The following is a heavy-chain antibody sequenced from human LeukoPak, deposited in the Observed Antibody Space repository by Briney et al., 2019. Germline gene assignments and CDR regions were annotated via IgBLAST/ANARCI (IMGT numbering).Heavy chain of an antibody. CDR1: GFTFSSYE. CDR2: ISSSGSTI. J-gene: IGHJ6*03. CDR3: ARDDVLTDYYYMDV. D-gene: IGHD3-10*01. V-gene: IGHV3-48*03. Sequence: GGSLRLSCAASGFTFSSYEMNWVRQAPGKGLEWVSYISSSGSTIYYADSVKGRFTISRDNAKNSLYLQMNSLRAEDTAVYYCARDDVLTDYYYMDVWGKGTTVTISS.